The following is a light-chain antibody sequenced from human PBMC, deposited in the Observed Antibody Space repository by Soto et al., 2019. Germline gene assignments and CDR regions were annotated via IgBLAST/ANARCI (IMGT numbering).Light chain of an antibody. CDR2: DVS. J-gene: IGLJ2*01. CDR1: SSDVGGYNY. CDR3: SSYTSSSTMVI. Sequence: QSALTQPASVSGSPGQASTISCTGTSSDVGGYNYVSWYQQHPGKAPKLMIYDVSNRPSGVSNRFSGSKSGNTASLTISGLQAEDAADYYCSSYTSSSTMVIFGGGTKLTVL. V-gene: IGLV2-14*01.